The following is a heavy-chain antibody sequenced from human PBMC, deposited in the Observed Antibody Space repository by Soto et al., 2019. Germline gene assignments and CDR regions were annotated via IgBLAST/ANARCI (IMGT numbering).Heavy chain of an antibody. CDR1: GGSFTINNW. CDR2: IYRTGST. CDR3: ASRDPGTSVDY. Sequence: QVQLQESGPGLVKPSGTLSLTCAVSGGSFTINNWWTWVRQPPGQGLEWIGEIYRTGSTNYNPSLKRRFTISLDKSENQFSLKVTSLTAADTAVYYCASRDPGTSVDYWGQGTLVTVSS. V-gene: IGHV4-4*02. D-gene: IGHD1-7*01. J-gene: IGHJ4*02.